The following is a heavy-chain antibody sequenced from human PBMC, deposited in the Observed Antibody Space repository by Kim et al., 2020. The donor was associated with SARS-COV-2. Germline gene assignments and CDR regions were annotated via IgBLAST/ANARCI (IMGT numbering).Heavy chain of an antibody. CDR3: ARKLAGYYYYGMDV. Sequence: ADSVKGRFTISRDNAKNTLYLQMNSLRAEDTAVYYCARKLAGYYYYGMDVWGQGTTVTVSS. J-gene: IGHJ6*02. V-gene: IGHV3-74*01. D-gene: IGHD6-13*01.